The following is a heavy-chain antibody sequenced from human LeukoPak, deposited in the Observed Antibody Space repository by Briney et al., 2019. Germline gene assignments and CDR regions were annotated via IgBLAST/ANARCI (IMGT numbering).Heavy chain of an antibody. D-gene: IGHD3-10*01. CDR3: AKDLLMGYYFDY. Sequence: GGSLRLSCAASGFTFRSYGMHWVRQAPGKGLEWVAFIRYDGSNKYYADSVKGRFTISRDNSKNTLYLQMNSLRAEDTAVYYCAKDLLMGYYFDYWGQGTLVTVSS. CDR1: GFTFRSYG. J-gene: IGHJ4*02. V-gene: IGHV3-30*02. CDR2: IRYDGSNK.